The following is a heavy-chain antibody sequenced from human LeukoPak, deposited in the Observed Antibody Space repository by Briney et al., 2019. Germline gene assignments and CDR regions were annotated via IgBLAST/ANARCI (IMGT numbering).Heavy chain of an antibody. D-gene: IGHD5-12*01. CDR2: IYSGGST. CDR1: GFTFSTFA. CDR3: ARSKYSGYDSRGNFDY. V-gene: IGHV3-53*04. Sequence: GGSLRLSCAASGFTFSTFAMSWVRQSPGKGLEWVSVIYSGGSTYYADSVKGRFTISRHNSKNTLYLQMNSLRAEDTAVYYCARSKYSGYDSRGNFDYWGQGTLVTVSS. J-gene: IGHJ4*02.